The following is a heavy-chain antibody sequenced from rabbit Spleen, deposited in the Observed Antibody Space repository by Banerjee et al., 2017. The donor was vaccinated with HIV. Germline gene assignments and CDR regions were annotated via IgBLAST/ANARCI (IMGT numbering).Heavy chain of an antibody. Sequence: QEQLVESGGGLVKPGASLTLTCIASGVSFSGSSYMCWVRQAPGKGLEWIACIDSGSSGFTYYATWAKGRFTCSKASSTTVTLQMTSLTVADTATYFCARDSGSSFSSYGMDLWGPGTLVTVS. V-gene: IGHV1S45*01. CDR2: IDSGSSGFT. D-gene: IGHD8-1*01. CDR3: ARDSGSSFSSYGMDL. CDR1: GVSFSGSSY. J-gene: IGHJ6*01.